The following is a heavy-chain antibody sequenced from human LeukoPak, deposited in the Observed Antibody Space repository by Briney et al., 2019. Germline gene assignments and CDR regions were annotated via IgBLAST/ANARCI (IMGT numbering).Heavy chain of an antibody. Sequence: ASVRVSCKASGYTFTSYYIHWVRQAPGQGLEWMGIINPGGGSTSYAQNFQGRVTMTRDTSTSTVYMELSSLRSEDTAIYYCARGGDNSYFDYWGQGALVTVSS. CDR1: GYTFTSYY. D-gene: IGHD4-23*01. CDR2: INPGGGST. J-gene: IGHJ4*02. CDR3: ARGGDNSYFDY. V-gene: IGHV1-46*01.